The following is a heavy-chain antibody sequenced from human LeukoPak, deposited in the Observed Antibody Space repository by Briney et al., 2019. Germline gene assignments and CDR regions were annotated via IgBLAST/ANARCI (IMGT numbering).Heavy chain of an antibody. J-gene: IGHJ4*02. Sequence: GRSLRLSCAASGFTFSSYAMHWVRQAPGKGLEWVAVISYDGSNKYYADSVKGRFTISRNNSKNTLYLQMNSLRTEDTAVYYCARDGLLRIAVAVYYFDYWGQGTLVTVSS. V-gene: IGHV3-30*04. D-gene: IGHD6-19*01. CDR2: ISYDGSNK. CDR1: GFTFSSYA. CDR3: ARDGLLRIAVAVYYFDY.